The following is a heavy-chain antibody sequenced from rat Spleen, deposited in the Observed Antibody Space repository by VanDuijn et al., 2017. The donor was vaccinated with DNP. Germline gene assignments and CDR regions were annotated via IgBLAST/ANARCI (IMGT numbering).Heavy chain of an antibody. V-gene: IGHV5S23*01. J-gene: IGHJ4*01. Sequence: EVQLVESGGGLVQPGNSLKLSCAASGFTFSGYYMAWVRQGPKKGLEWVAIISTSGSRTYYPDSVKGRFTVSRDNAQNTLYLQMTKLGSEDTAIYYCARNNYYAVDAWGQGTSVTVSS. CDR1: GFTFSGYY. CDR3: ARNNYYAVDA. D-gene: IGHD1-10*01. CDR2: ISTSGSRT.